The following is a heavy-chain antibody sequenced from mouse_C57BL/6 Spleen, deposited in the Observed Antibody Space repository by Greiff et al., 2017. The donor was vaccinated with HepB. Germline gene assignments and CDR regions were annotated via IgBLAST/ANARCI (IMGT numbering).Heavy chain of an antibody. CDR2: IDPSDSYT. CDR1: GYTFTSYW. D-gene: IGHD2-1*01. J-gene: IGHJ2*01. CDR3: ARGDYGNPYY. Sequence: QVQLKQPGAELVMPGASVKLSCRASGYTFTSYWMHWVKQRPGQGLEWIGEIDPSDSYTNYNQKFKGKSTLTVDKSSSTAYMQLSSLTSEDSAVYYCARGDYGNPYYWGQGTTLTVSS. V-gene: IGHV1-69*01.